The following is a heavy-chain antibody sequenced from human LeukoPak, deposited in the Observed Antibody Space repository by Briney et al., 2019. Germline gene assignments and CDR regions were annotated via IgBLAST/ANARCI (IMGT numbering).Heavy chain of an antibody. CDR1: GYTFTNYD. J-gene: IGHJ5*02. CDR3: ARVITHFNWFDP. CDR2: MNPNSGNT. D-gene: IGHD1-20*01. V-gene: IGHV1-8*03. Sequence: ASVKVSCXASGYTFTNYDINWVRQANGQGLEWMEWMNPNSGNTGYAQKFQGRVTITRNTSISTAYMELSGLRSEDTAVYYCARVITHFNWFDPWGQGTLVTVSS.